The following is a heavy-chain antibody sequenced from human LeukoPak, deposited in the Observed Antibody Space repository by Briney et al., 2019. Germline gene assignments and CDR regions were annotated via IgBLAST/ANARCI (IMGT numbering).Heavy chain of an antibody. CDR3: AIHVIGECSTTGCSPPSWVDT. CDR1: GYTFSDYW. CDR2: IYPGNSDT. V-gene: IGHV5-51*01. D-gene: IGHD2-2*01. J-gene: IGHJ5*02. Sequence: GESLQISCKGSGYTFSDYWIHWVRQMPGKGLEWMGLIYPGNSDTRYSPSFQGQVTISADRSINTAYLQWTSLRASDTAMYYCAIHVIGECSTTGCSPPSWVDTWGQGTLVTVSS.